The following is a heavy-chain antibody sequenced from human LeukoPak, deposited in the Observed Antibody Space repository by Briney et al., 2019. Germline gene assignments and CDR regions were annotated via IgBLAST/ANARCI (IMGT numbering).Heavy chain of an antibody. V-gene: IGHV3-48*03. CDR3: AREVEWELPDY. J-gene: IGHJ4*02. D-gene: IGHD1-26*01. Sequence: GASLRLSCAASGFTFSSYEMNWVRQAPGKGLEWVSYITAGGSNKYYADSVKGRFTISRDNAKNSLYLQMNSLRADDTAIYYCAREVEWELPDYWGQGTLVTVSS. CDR1: GFTFSSYE. CDR2: ITAGGSNK.